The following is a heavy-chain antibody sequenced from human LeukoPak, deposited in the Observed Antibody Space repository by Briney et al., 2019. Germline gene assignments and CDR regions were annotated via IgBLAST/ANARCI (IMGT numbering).Heavy chain of an antibody. D-gene: IGHD2-2*01. CDR3: ARDRIVVVPAAMPASHNYYYYGMDV. J-gene: IGHJ6*02. Sequence: ASVKVSCKASGYTFTCYGISWVRQAPGQGLEWMGWISAYNGNTNYAQKLQGRVTMTTDTSTSTAYMELRSLRSDDTAVYYCARDRIVVVPAAMPASHNYYYYGMDVWGQGTTVTVSS. CDR2: ISAYNGNT. V-gene: IGHV1-18*01. CDR1: GYTFTCYG.